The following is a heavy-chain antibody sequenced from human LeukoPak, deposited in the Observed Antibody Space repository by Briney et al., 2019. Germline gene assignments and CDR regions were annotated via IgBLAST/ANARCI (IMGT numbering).Heavy chain of an antibody. V-gene: IGHV4-4*07. CDR2: IYTSGST. CDR3: ARASELWFGELLYLVD. D-gene: IGHD3-10*01. Sequence: SETLSLTCTVSGGSISSYYWSWIRQPAGKGLEWIGRIYTSGSTNCNPSLKSRVTMSVDTSKNQFSLKLSSVTAADTAVYYCARASELWFGELLYLVDWGQGTLVTVSS. J-gene: IGHJ4*02. CDR1: GGSISSYY.